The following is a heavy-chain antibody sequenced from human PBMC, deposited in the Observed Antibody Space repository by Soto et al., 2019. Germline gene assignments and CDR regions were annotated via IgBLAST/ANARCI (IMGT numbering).Heavy chain of an antibody. CDR1: GGSFSGYY. Sequence: QVQLQQWGAGLLKPSETLSLTCAVYGGSFSGYYWSWIRQPPGKGLEWIGEINHSGSTNYNPSLKSRVTISVGTSKNQFSLKLSSVTAADTAVYYCASRVYVWGSYRSRVFDYWGQGTLVTVSS. D-gene: IGHD3-16*02. CDR2: INHSGST. V-gene: IGHV4-34*01. J-gene: IGHJ4*02. CDR3: ASRVYVWGSYRSRVFDY.